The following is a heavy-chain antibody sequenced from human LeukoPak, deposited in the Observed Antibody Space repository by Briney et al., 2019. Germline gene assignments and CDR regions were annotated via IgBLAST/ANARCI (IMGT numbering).Heavy chain of an antibody. CDR2: ISGSGGST. CDR3: AKDPLLWDSSGSDAFDI. D-gene: IGHD3-22*01. Sequence: PGGSLRLSCAASGFTFSSYAMSWVRQAPGKGLEWVSAISGSGGSTYYADSVKGRFTISRDNSKNTLYLQMNSLRAEDTAVYYCAKDPLLWDSSGSDAFDIWGQRTMVTVSS. V-gene: IGHV3-23*01. J-gene: IGHJ3*02. CDR1: GFTFSSYA.